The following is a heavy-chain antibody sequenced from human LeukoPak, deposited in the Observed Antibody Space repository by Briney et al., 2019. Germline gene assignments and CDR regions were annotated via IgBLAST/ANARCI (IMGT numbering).Heavy chain of an antibody. CDR3: ARENLYGSGSYYYDY. CDR2: IYTSGST. V-gene: IGHV4-4*07. J-gene: IGHJ4*02. CDR1: GGSISSYY. D-gene: IGHD3-10*01. Sequence: SETLSLTCTVSGGSISSYYWRWIRQPAGKGLEWIGRIYTSGSTNYNPSLKSRVTMSVDTSKNQFSLKLSSVTAADTAVYYCARENLYGSGSYYYDYWGQGTLVTVSS.